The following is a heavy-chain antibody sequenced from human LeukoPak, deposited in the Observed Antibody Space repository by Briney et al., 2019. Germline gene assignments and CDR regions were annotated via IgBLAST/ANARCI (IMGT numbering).Heavy chain of an antibody. CDR3: ARDYVRRTMVRGRLNWFDP. Sequence: GGSLRLSCAASGFTFSSYGMHWVRQAPGKGLEWVAFIRYDGSNKYYADSVKGRFTISRDDAKNSLYLQMNSLRAEDTAVYYCARDYVRRTMVRGRLNWFDPWGQGTLVTVSS. CDR2: IRYDGSNK. D-gene: IGHD3-10*01. J-gene: IGHJ5*02. V-gene: IGHV3-30*02. CDR1: GFTFSSYG.